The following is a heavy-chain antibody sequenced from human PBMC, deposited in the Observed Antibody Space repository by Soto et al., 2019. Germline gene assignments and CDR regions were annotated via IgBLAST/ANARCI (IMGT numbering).Heavy chain of an antibody. CDR2: IIPIFGTA. Sequence: QVQLVQSGAEVKKPGSSVKVSCKASGGTFSSYAISWVRQAPGQGLEWMGGIIPIFGTANYAQKFQGRVTITADESTSTAYMELSSLRSEDTDVYYCARDYYDSSGYYDLYYYYYGMDVWGQGTTVTVSS. CDR1: GGTFSSYA. CDR3: ARDYYDSSGYYDLYYYYYGMDV. V-gene: IGHV1-69*01. J-gene: IGHJ6*02. D-gene: IGHD3-22*01.